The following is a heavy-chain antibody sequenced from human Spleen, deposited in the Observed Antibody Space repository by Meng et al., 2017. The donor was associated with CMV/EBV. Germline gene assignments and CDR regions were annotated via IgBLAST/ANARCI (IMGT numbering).Heavy chain of an antibody. V-gene: IGHV4-30-4*01. CDR3: ARENHVWGSYRYEGWFDP. J-gene: IGHJ5*02. CDR2: IYYSGST. D-gene: IGHD3-16*02. Sequence: ISRGDYYWSWIRQPPGKGLEWIGYIYYSGSTYYNPSLKSRVTISVDTSKNQFSLKLSSVTAADTAVYYCARENHVWGSYRYEGWFDPWGQGTLVTVSS. CDR1: ISRGDYY.